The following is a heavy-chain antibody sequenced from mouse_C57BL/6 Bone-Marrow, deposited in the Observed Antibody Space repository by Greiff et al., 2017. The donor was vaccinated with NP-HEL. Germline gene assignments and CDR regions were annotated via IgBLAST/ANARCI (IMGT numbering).Heavy chain of an antibody. CDR2: IDPNSGGT. Sequence: VQLQQPGAELVKPGASVKLSCKASGYTFTSYWMHWVKQRPGRGLEWIGRIDPNSGGTKYNEKFKSKATLTVDKPSSTAYMQLSSLTSGDSAVYYCARRGIYYYGSSSYFDVWGTGTTVTVSS. D-gene: IGHD1-1*01. V-gene: IGHV1-72*01. CDR3: ARRGIYYYGSSSYFDV. J-gene: IGHJ1*03. CDR1: GYTFTSYW.